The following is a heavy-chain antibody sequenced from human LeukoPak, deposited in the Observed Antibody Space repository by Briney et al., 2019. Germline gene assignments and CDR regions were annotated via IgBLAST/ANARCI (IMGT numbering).Heavy chain of an antibody. Sequence: SETLSLTCAVSGYSISSGYYWGWIRQPPGKGLEWIGSIYHSGSTYYNPSLKSRVTISVDTSKNQFSLKPNSVTAADTAVYYCARNPHWMVRGVITWGQGTLVTVSS. CDR2: IYHSGST. V-gene: IGHV4-38-2*01. D-gene: IGHD3-10*01. J-gene: IGHJ5*02. CDR3: ARNPHWMVRGVIT. CDR1: GYSISSGYY.